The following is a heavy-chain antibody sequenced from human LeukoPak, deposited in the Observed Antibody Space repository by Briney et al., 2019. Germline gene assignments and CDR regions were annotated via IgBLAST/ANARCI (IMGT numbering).Heavy chain of an antibody. V-gene: IGHV3-7*03. D-gene: IGHD3-22*01. J-gene: IGHJ4*02. CDR3: AKETITMIVVVIATSFDY. Sequence: PGGSLRLSCAASGFSLSNYWISWVRQAPGKGLEWVANIKLDGSEKYYVNSVKGRFTISRDNSKNTLYLQMNSLRAEDTAVYYCAKETITMIVVVIATSFDYWGQGTLVTVSS. CDR1: GFSLSNYW. CDR2: IKLDGSEK.